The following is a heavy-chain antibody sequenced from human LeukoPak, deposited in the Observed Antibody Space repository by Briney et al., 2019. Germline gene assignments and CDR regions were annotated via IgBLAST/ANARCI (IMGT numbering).Heavy chain of an antibody. CDR1: GFSFSSYG. D-gene: IGHD1-1*01. CDR3: ARERQLERLTFGKEGSAFDY. J-gene: IGHJ4*02. V-gene: IGHV3-21*01. CDR2: ISSSSSYI. Sequence: GGSLRLSCAASGFSFSSYGMYWVRQAPGKGLEWVSSISSSSSYIYYAASVKGRFTISRDNAKNSLYLQMNRLRAEDTAVYYCARERQLERLTFGKEGSAFDYWGQGTLVTVSS.